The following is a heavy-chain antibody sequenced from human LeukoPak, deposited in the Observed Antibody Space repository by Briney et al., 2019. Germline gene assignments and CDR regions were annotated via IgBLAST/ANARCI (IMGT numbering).Heavy chain of an antibody. CDR1: GYTFTSYG. Sequence: GASVKVSCKASGYTFTSYGISWVRQAPGQGLEWMGWISAYDGDTNYTQKLQDRVTMTTDTSTGTAYMELRSLRSDDTAVYYCARDWGDYDYVWGSYRYDYWGQGTLVTVSS. CDR3: ARDWGDYDYVWGSYRYDY. D-gene: IGHD3-16*02. V-gene: IGHV1-18*01. CDR2: ISAYDGDT. J-gene: IGHJ4*02.